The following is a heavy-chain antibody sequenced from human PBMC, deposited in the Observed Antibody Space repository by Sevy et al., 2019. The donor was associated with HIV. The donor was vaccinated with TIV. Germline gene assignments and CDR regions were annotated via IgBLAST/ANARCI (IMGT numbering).Heavy chain of an antibody. D-gene: IGHD3-10*01. Sequence: SETLSLTCTVSGGSISSYYWSWIRQPPGKGLEWIGYIYYSGNTNYNPSLKSRVTISVDTSKNQFSLKLSSVTAADTAVYYCVRLGASYYYYYMDVWGKGTTVTVSS. CDR2: IYYSGNT. CDR3: VRLGASYYYYYMDV. J-gene: IGHJ6*03. CDR1: GGSISSYY. V-gene: IGHV4-59*08.